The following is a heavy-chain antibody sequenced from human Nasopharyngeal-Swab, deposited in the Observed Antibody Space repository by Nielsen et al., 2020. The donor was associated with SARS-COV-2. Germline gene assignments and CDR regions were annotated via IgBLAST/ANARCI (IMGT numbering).Heavy chain of an antibody. CDR3: AREGYYGSGSPFD. J-gene: IGHJ4*02. CDR1: GFTFSSFW. D-gene: IGHD3-10*01. Sequence: GESLKISCAASGFTFSSFWMNWVRQAPGKGLEWVANINQDGSEKYYVDSVKGRFTISRDNAKNSLYLQMNSLRADDTAVYYCAREGYYGSGSPFDWGQGTLVTVSS. V-gene: IGHV3-7*01. CDR2: INQDGSEK.